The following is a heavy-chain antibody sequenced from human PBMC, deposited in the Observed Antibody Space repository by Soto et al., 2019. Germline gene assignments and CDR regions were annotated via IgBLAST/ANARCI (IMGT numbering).Heavy chain of an antibody. D-gene: IGHD2-15*01. Sequence: QLQLQESGPGLVKPSETLSLTCTVSGGSISSSSYYWGWIRQPPGKGLEWIGSIYYSGGTYYNPSLKSRVTTSVDTSKNQFSLKLSSVTAADTAVYYCARHVRYCSGGSCYPGGWFDPWGQGTLVTVSS. CDR1: GGSISSSSYY. J-gene: IGHJ5*02. CDR3: ARHVRYCSGGSCYPGGWFDP. V-gene: IGHV4-39*01. CDR2: IYYSGGT.